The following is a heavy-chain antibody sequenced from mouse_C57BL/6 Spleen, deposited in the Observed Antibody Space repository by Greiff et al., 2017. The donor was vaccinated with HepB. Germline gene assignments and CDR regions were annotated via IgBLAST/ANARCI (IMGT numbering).Heavy chain of an antibody. CDR2: IDPEDGDT. V-gene: IGHV14-1*01. Sequence: EVQGVEFGAELVRPGASVKLSCTASGFNIKDYYMHWVKQRPEQGLEWIGRIDPEDGDTEYAPKFQGKATMTADTSSTTAYLQLSSLTSEDTAVYYCTIPSSYGSPDYWGQGTTLTVSS. J-gene: IGHJ2*01. CDR3: TIPSSYGSPDY. D-gene: IGHD1-1*01. CDR1: GFNIKDYY.